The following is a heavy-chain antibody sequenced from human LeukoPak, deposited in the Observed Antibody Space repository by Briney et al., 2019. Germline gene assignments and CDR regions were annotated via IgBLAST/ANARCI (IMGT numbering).Heavy chain of an antibody. CDR1: GGSFSGYY. D-gene: IGHD5-12*01. V-gene: IGHV4-34*01. Sequence: SETLSLTCAVYGGSFSGYYWSWIRQPPGKGPEWIGEINHSGSTNYNPSLKSRVTISVDTSKNQFSLKLSSVTAADTAVYYCASHGATTPMDYWGQGTLVTVSS. CDR2: INHSGST. J-gene: IGHJ4*02. CDR3: ASHGATTPMDY.